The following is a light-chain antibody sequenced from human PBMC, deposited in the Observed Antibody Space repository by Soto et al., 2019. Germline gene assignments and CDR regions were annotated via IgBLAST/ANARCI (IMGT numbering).Light chain of an antibody. Sequence: DIVMTQSPAALSVSAGERVTLSCRASQSVSSNLAWYQQKPGQAPRLLIYGASTRATGIPARFSGSGSGTEFTLTISSLQSEDFAAYYCQQYNNWSVTFGQGTKVDIK. CDR3: QQYNNWSVT. CDR2: GAS. CDR1: QSVSSN. V-gene: IGKV3-15*01. J-gene: IGKJ1*01.